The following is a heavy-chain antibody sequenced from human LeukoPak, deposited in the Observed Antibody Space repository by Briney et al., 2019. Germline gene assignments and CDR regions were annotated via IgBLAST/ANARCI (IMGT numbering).Heavy chain of an antibody. CDR1: GASTNPYC. CDR3: ARDQGDYGDHRYFDH. CDR2: ISRSEDT. Sequence: SETLSLTCTVSGASTNPYCWNWIRQPAGKALEWIGRISRSEDTNYNPSRKSRVTMSVDASKKQLQFSLKLSSVTAADTAVYYCARDQGDYGDHRYFDHWGQGTLVTVSS. J-gene: IGHJ4*02. D-gene: IGHD4-17*01. V-gene: IGHV4-4*07.